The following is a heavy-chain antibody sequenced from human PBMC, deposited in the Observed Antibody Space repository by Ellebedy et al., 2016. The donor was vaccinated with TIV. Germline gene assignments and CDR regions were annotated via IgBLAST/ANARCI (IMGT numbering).Heavy chain of an antibody. J-gene: IGHJ5*02. CDR1: GYTFTSYA. CDR2: INVGNGNT. V-gene: IGHV1-3*01. D-gene: IGHD2-2*01. CDR3: ARELVPTAGMEGFDP. Sequence: AASVKVSCKASGYTFTSYAMHWVRQAPGQRLEWMGWINVGNGNTKYSQKFQGRVTITRDTSASTTYMELSSLTSEDTAVYYCARELVPTAGMEGFDPWGQGTLVTVSS.